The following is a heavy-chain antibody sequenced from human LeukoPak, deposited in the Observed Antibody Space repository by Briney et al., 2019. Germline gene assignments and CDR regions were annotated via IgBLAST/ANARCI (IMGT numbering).Heavy chain of an antibody. V-gene: IGHV4-59*01. CDR2: IYYSGST. J-gene: IGHJ4*02. Sequence: PSETLSLTCTVYGGSISSYYWSWIRQPPGKGLEWIGYIYYSGSTNYNPSLKSRVTISVDTSKNQFSLKLSSVTAADTAVYYCARGGSYRRIDYWGQGTLVTVSS. CDR1: GGSISSYY. CDR3: ARGGSYRRIDY. D-gene: IGHD1-26*01.